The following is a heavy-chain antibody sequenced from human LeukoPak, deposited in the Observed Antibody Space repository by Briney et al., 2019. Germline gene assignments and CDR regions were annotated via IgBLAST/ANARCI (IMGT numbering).Heavy chain of an antibody. D-gene: IGHD1-26*01. CDR3: AKMKGHPLPKYYMDV. CDR2: ISGSGDNT. Sequence: GGSLRLSCAVSGFTFSGFAMSWVRRTPGKGREWVSGISGSGDNTLYADSVKGRFTISRDNSKNTLYMEMNSLRAEDTAIYYCAKMKGHPLPKYYMDVWGQGTTVTVSS. J-gene: IGHJ6*01. V-gene: IGHV3-23*01. CDR1: GFTFSGFA.